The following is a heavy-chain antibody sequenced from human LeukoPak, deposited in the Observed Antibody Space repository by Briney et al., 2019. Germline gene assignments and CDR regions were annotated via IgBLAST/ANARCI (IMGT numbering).Heavy chain of an antibody. J-gene: IGHJ4*02. CDR2: ISYTGTI. CDR3: TRDPRALDY. Sequence: GGSLRLSCAASGFTFSSYSMNWVRQAPGKGLEWVSYISYTGTIYYADSVKGRFTISRDNAKSSLYLHTNSLRAEDTAVYYCTRDPRALDYWGQGTLVTVSS. V-gene: IGHV3-48*01. CDR1: GFTFSSYS.